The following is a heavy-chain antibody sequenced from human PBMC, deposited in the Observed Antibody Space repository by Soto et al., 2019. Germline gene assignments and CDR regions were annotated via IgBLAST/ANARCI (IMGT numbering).Heavy chain of an antibody. V-gene: IGHV3-43*01. J-gene: IGHJ4*02. CDR2: IRGDRI. CDR1: GFTFEDYT. Sequence: PGGSLILSCATSGFTFEDYTIHWVRQAPGKGLEWVSLIRGDRIYYADSVKGRFIISRDNSKNSLYLQMTSLRTEDTALYYCAKERGTIYFDYWGQGT. D-gene: IGHD1-1*01. CDR3: AKERGTIYFDY.